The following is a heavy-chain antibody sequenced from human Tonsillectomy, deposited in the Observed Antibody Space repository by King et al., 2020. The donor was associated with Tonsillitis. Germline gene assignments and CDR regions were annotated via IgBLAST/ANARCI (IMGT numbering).Heavy chain of an antibody. J-gene: IGHJ4*02. CDR2: LSSAGTNE. CDR3: ARLEY. V-gene: IGHV3-33*05. Sequence: QVQLVQSGGGVVQPGRSLRLSCATSGFTFTNHGMHWVRQAPGKGLEWVAALSSAGTNEYYADSVKGRFTISRDTSKNTLYLQMHSLRAEDTAVYYCARLEYWGRGTLVTVS. CDR1: GFTFTNHG.